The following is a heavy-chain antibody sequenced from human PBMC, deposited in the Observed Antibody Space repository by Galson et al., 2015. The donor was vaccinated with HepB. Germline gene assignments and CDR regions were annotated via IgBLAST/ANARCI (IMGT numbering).Heavy chain of an antibody. CDR1: GFTLSNAW. Sequence: SLRLSCAVSGFTLSNAWMNWVRQSPGKGLECVGRIKSKADGGATDYPAPVKGRFIISRDDSKNTLYLQMNSLRTEDTAVYYCTTDRHGIGWLGAFDVWGHGTMVIVSS. CDR2: IKSKADGGAT. CDR3: TTDRHGIGWLGAFDV. D-gene: IGHD3-9*01. J-gene: IGHJ3*01. V-gene: IGHV3-15*07.